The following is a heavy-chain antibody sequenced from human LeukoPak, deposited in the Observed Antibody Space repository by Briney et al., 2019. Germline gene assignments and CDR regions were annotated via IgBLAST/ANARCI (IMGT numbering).Heavy chain of an antibody. CDR1: GFTVSSNY. Sequence: GGSLRLSCAASGFTVSSNYMSWVRQAPGKGLEWVSVIYSGGSTYYADSVKGRFTISRDSSKNTLYLQMNSLRAEDTAVYYCAYSLGWPGFFDYWGQGTLVTVPS. CDR2: IYSGGST. V-gene: IGHV3-53*01. CDR3: AYSLGWPGFFDY. J-gene: IGHJ4*02. D-gene: IGHD4-11*01.